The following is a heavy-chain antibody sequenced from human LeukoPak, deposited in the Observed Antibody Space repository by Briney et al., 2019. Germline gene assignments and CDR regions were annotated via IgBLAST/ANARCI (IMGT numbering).Heavy chain of an antibody. J-gene: IGHJ4*01. CDR2: INPNSGGT. D-gene: IGHD4-11*01. CDR3: ARALSNLRLYYFDS. CDR1: VYIFSDYY. Sequence: ASVKVSCKASVYIFSDYYIHWVRQAPGQGLEWMGWINPNSGGTNHAQKFQGRVTMTRDTSISTACMELSRLNSDDTAVYYCARALSNLRLYYFDSWGQGTLVTVSS. V-gene: IGHV1-2*02.